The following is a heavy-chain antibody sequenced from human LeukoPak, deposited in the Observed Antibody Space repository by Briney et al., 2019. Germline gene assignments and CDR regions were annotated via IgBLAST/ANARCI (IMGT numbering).Heavy chain of an antibody. J-gene: IGHJ6*02. V-gene: IGHV3-23*01. CDR1: GFTFTSYS. D-gene: IGHD1-26*01. Sequence: GGSLRLSCAASGFTFTSYSMSWVRQSPGKGLEWVSSVSASGLSTYYADSVKGRFTISRDNSKNTLYLQMNSLTADDTALYYCARRKVGPTNYYYGVDVWGQGTTVTVSS. CDR2: VSASGLST. CDR3: ARRKVGPTNYYYGVDV.